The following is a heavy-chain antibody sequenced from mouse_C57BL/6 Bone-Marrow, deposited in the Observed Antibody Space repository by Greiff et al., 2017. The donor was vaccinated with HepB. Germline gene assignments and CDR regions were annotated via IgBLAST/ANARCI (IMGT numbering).Heavy chain of an antibody. CDR1: GYTFTDYY. V-gene: IGHV1-19*01. D-gene: IGHD2-10*01. Sequence: VQLQQSGPVLVKPGASVKMSCKASGYTFTDYYMNWVKQSHGKSLEWIGVINPYNGGTSYNQKFKGKATLTVDKSSSTAYMELNSLTSEDSAVYYCARSYYGNYPAWFAYWGQGTLVTVSA. CDR3: ARSYYGNYPAWFAY. CDR2: INPYNGGT. J-gene: IGHJ3*01.